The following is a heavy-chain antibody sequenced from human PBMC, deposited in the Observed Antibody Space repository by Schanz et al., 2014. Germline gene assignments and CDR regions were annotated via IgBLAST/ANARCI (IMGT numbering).Heavy chain of an antibody. CDR2: IRYDGRNK. CDR1: GFTFISYD. J-gene: IGHJ4*02. V-gene: IGHV3-33*01. Sequence: QAQLVESGGGVVQPGRSLRLSCVASGFTFISYDIHWVRQAPGKGLEWVAVIRYDGRNKNFVESVKGRFTISRDNSKNTLYLQVNSLRAEDTAVYYCVRELGGDQTDYWGQGTLVTVSS. CDR3: VRELGGDQTDY. D-gene: IGHD4-17*01.